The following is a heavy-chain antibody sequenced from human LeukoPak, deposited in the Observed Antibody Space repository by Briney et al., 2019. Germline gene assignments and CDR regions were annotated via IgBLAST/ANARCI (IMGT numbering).Heavy chain of an antibody. CDR3: AKDLNYDSSAYFQH. J-gene: IGHJ1*01. CDR2: ISGSGGST. CDR1: GCTFSSYA. V-gene: IGHV3-23*01. D-gene: IGHD3-22*01. Sequence: PGGSLRLSCAASGCTFSSYAMSWVRQAPGKGLEWVSAISGSGGSTYYADSVKGRFTISRDNSKNSLYLQMNSLRAEDTALYYCAKDLNYDSSAYFQHWGQGTLVTVPS.